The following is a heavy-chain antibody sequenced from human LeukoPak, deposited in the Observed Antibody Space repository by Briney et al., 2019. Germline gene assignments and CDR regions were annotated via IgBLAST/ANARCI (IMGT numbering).Heavy chain of an antibody. V-gene: IGHV3-23*01. CDR3: AKGKYDSGWYVDY. CDR1: GFIFSAYA. CDR2: ISGSGSAT. Sequence: GGSLRLSCEASGFIFSAYAMSWVRQAPGKGLEWVSGISGSGSATYNADSAKGRLTISRDNSKNTLYLQMSSLRAEDTALYYCAKGKYDSGWYVDYWGQGTLVTVSS. D-gene: IGHD3-22*01. J-gene: IGHJ4*02.